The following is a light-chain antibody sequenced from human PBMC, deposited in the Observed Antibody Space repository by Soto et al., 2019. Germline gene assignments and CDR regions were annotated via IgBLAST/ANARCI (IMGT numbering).Light chain of an antibody. CDR1: HVISSW. CDR2: AAS. CDR3: QQTNDFPYT. V-gene: IGKV1-12*01. J-gene: IGKJ2*01. Sequence: DIPMTPSPSSVSASVGDRVTITCRASHVISSWLAWYQQKPGKAPKLLIYAASRLQSGVPSRFIGSESGADFSLTISSLQPEDVATYYCQQTNDFPYTFGQGTKLEIK.